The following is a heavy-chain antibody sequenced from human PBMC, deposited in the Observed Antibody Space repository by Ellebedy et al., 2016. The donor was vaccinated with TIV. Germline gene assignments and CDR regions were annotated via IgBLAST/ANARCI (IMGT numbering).Heavy chain of an antibody. CDR3: ARSNSRFFYAMDV. CDR2: IDSEESNT. D-gene: IGHD2/OR15-2a*01. V-gene: IGHV3-74*01. Sequence: PGGSLRLSCTASGFAFSSYAMNWVRQVPGKGLVWVSRIDSEESNTTYVDSVKGRFTISRDNAKSTLYLQMNSLRADDTAVYYCARSNSRFFYAMDVWGQGTPVTVSS. CDR1: GFAFSSYA. J-gene: IGHJ6*02.